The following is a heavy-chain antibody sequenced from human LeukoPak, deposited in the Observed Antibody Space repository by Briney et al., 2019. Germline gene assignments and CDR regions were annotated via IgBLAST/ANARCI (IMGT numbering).Heavy chain of an antibody. CDR3: ARASGSYGSGSYYCYGMDV. CDR1: GGSISSYY. J-gene: IGHJ6*04. V-gene: IGHV4-4*07. Sequence: SETLSLTCTVSGGSISSYYWSWIRQPAGKGLEWIGRIYTSGSTNYNPSLKSRVTMSVDTSKNQISLKLSSVTAADTAVYYCARASGSYGSGSYYCYGMDVWGKGTTVTVSS. D-gene: IGHD3-10*01. CDR2: IYTSGST.